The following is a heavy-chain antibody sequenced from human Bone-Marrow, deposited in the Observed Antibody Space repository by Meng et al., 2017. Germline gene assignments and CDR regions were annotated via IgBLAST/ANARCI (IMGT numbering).Heavy chain of an antibody. CDR3: AREASPEYYFDY. CDR1: GGSISSGGYY. Sequence: QVQMQESGPGLVKPSQTLSLTCTVSGGSISSGGYYWSWIRQHPGKGLEWSGYIYYSGSTYYNPSLKSLVTISVDTSKNQFSLKLGSVTAADTAVYYCAREASPEYYFDYWGQGTLVTVSS. J-gene: IGHJ4*02. CDR2: IYYSGST. D-gene: IGHD1-14*01. V-gene: IGHV4-31*01.